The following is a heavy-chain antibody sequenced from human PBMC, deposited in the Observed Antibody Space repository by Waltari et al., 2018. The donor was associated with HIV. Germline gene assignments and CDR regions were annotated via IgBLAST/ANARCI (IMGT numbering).Heavy chain of an antibody. J-gene: IGHJ4*02. CDR2: ISSGTSYI. V-gene: IGHV3-21*02. D-gene: IGHD3-10*02. CDR3: ARQQLGSGALDL. Sequence: EVQLVESGGGLVKPGGSLRPSCTASGLTFRTDPMNWVHQAPGKGREWVSSISSGTSYIYYADSVTGRFTVSRDNAKNSLFLQMNSLRADDTAVYYCARQQLGSGALDLWGQGTLVTVSS. CDR1: GLTFRTDP.